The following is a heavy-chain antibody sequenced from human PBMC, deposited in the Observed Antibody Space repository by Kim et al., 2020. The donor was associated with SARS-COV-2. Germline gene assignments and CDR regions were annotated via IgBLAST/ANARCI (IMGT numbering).Heavy chain of an antibody. CDR3: TTDRNPRGSSSWYVTYYFDY. J-gene: IGHJ4*02. CDR2: IKSKTDGGTT. D-gene: IGHD6-13*01. Sequence: GGSLRLSCAASGFTFSNAWMSWVRQAPGKGLEWVGRIKSKTDGGTTDYAAPVKGRFTISRDDSKNTLYLQMNSLKTEDTAVYYCTTDRNPRGSSSWYVTYYFDYWGQGTLVTVSS. V-gene: IGHV3-15*01. CDR1: GFTFSNAW.